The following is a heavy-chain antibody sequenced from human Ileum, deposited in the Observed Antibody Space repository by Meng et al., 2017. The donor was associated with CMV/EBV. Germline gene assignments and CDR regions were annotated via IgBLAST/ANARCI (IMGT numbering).Heavy chain of an antibody. J-gene: IGHJ4*02. D-gene: IGHD4-23*01. Sequence: LQLQDSGPRLVKPSEPLSLTCAVSGGSISSNSYYWGWIRQPPGKGLEWIANIYYSGSTYYNPSLKSRVTISVDASKNQFSLKLSSVTAADTAVYYCARGYGGIFDYWGQGTLVTVSS. V-gene: IGHV4-39*07. CDR2: IYYSGST. CDR3: ARGYGGIFDY. CDR1: GGSISSNSYY.